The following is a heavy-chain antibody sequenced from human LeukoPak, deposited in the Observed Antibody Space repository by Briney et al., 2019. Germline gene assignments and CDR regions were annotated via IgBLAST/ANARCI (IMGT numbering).Heavy chain of an antibody. CDR3: AKGGVVPAAPYYYGMDV. V-gene: IGHV3-23*01. Sequence: PGGSLRLSCAASVFTFSSYAMSWVRQAPGKGLEGVSAISGSGGSTYYADSVKGRFTISRDNSKNTLYLQMNSLRAEDTAVYYCAKGGVVPAAPYYYGMDVWGKGTTVTVSS. D-gene: IGHD2-2*01. J-gene: IGHJ6*04. CDR2: ISGSGGST. CDR1: VFTFSSYA.